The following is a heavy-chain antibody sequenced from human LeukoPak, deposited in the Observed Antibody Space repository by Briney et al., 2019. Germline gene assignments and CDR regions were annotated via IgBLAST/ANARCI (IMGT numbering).Heavy chain of an antibody. D-gene: IGHD6-13*01. V-gene: IGHV3-23*01. CDR1: GFTFSSYA. CDR3: ARALTGIAAAGTLYYYYYGMDV. CDR2: ISGSGGST. Sequence: GGSLRLSCAASGFTFSSYAMSWVRQAPGKGLEWVSAISGSGGSTYYADSVKGRFTISRDNSKNTLYLQMNSLRAEDTAVYYCARALTGIAAAGTLYYYYYGMDVWGQGTTVTVSS. J-gene: IGHJ6*02.